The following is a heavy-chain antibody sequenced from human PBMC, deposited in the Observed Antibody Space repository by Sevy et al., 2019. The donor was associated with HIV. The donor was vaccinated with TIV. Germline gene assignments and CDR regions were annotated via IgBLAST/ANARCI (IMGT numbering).Heavy chain of an antibody. CDR2: ISGSGGST. Sequence: GGSLRLSCAASGFTFSSYAMSWVRQAPGKGLEWVSAISGSGGSTYYADSVKGRFTISRDNSKNTLYLQMNSLRAEVTTVYYCAKDGYKPSVGDENYYYYMDVWGKGTTVTVSS. V-gene: IGHV3-23*01. D-gene: IGHD1-20*01. J-gene: IGHJ6*03. CDR1: GFTFSSYA. CDR3: AKDGYKPSVGDENYYYYMDV.